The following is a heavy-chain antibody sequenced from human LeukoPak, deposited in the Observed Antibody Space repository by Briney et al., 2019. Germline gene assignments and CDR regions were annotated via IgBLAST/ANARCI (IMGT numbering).Heavy chain of an antibody. D-gene: IGHD3-10*01. CDR3: AKSLWFGELGFDC. CDR2: IIPIFGTA. CDR1: GGTFSSYA. Sequence: SVKVSCKASGGTFSSYAISWVRQAPGQGLEWMGGIIPIFGTANYAQKFQGRVTITTDESTSTAYMELSSLRSEDTAVYYCAKSLWFGELGFDCWGQGTLVTVSS. J-gene: IGHJ5*01. V-gene: IGHV1-69*05.